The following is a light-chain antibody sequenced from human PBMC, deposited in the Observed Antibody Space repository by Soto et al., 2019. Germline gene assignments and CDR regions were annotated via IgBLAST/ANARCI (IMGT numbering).Light chain of an antibody. Sequence: EIVLTQSPATLSSSPWETATLSCRASQYVGTRLAWYQHKPGQAPRLLIYYTSNRATGIPDRFSGSGSGTDFTLTISRLEPEDFAVYHCQQYGSSGTFGQGTKVDIK. CDR2: YTS. V-gene: IGKV3-20*01. CDR1: QYVGTR. J-gene: IGKJ1*01. CDR3: QQYGSSGT.